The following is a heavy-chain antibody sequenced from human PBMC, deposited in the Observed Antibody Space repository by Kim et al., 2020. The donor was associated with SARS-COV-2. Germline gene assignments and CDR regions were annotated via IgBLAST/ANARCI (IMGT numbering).Heavy chain of an antibody. Sequence: GGSLRLSCAASGFTFSSYSMNWVRQAPGKGLEWVSSISSSSSYIYYADSVKGRFTISRDNAKNSLYLQMNSLRAEDTAVYYCARDQERILWFGELQEKVHSYYFDYWGQGTLVTVSS. V-gene: IGHV3-21*01. J-gene: IGHJ4*02. D-gene: IGHD3-10*01. CDR1: GFTFSSYS. CDR3: ARDQERILWFGELQEKVHSYYFDY. CDR2: ISSSSSYI.